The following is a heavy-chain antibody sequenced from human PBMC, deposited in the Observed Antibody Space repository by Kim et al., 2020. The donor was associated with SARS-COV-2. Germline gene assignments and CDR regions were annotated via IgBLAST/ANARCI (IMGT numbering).Heavy chain of an antibody. D-gene: IGHD5-12*01. V-gene: IGHV2-5*01. J-gene: IGHJ4*02. Sequence: RSSPSLKSRLTITKDTSKNQVVLTMTNMDPVDTATYYCAHSIVATILFDYWGQGTLVTVSS. CDR3: AHSIVATILFDY.